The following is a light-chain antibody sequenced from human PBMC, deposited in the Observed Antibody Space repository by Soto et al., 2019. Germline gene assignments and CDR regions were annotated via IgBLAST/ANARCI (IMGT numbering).Light chain of an antibody. CDR1: QSVSSN. CDR3: QQYVISVT. CDR2: GAS. J-gene: IGKJ5*01. V-gene: IGKV3-15*01. Sequence: ERVMTQSPSTLSVSPGERATLSCRASQSVSSNLAWYQQKPGQAPRLLIYGASTRATGIPARFSGSGSGTDFTHTIGRLEPQDSAMYYCQQYVISVTLGQGTRLEIK.